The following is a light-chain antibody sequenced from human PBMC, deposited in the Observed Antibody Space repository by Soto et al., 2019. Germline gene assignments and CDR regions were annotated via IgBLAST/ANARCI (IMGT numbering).Light chain of an antibody. CDR2: SHN. Sequence: QSVLTQPPSASGTPGQRVTISCSGSSSNIGSNTVNLYQQLPGTAPKLLIYSHNQRPSGVPDRFSGSKSGTSASLAISGLQSEDEADYYCAEWDDSLNGYVFGTGTKLTVL. V-gene: IGLV1-44*01. CDR1: SSNIGSNT. J-gene: IGLJ1*01. CDR3: AEWDDSLNGYV.